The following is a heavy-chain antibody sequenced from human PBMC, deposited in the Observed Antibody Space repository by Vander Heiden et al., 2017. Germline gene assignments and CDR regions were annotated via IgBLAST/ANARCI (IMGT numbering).Heavy chain of an antibody. V-gene: IGHV4-39*01. CDR1: GGSISSSSYY. Sequence: QLQLQESGPGLVKPSETLSLTCTVSGGSISSSSYYWGWIRPPPGKGLEWSGSIDYSGNTYYNPSLKSRVNISVDTSKNQFSLKLSSVTAADTAVYYCARHHRGTAVAGTPQYFQHWGQGTLVTVSS. CDR2: IDYSGNT. J-gene: IGHJ1*01. CDR3: ARHHRGTAVAGTPQYFQH. D-gene: IGHD6-19*01.